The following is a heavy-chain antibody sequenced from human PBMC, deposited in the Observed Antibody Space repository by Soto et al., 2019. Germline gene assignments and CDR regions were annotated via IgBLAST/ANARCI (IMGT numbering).Heavy chain of an antibody. D-gene: IGHD3-3*01. CDR3: ARRRITVFGVVIPGS. J-gene: IGHJ4*02. Sequence: SETLSLTCAVYGGSFSGYYWSWIRQPPGKGLEWIGEINHSGSTNYNPSLKSRVTISVDTSKNQFSLKLSSVTAADTAVYYCARRRITVFGVVIPGSWGQGTLVTVS. CDR1: GGSFSGYY. V-gene: IGHV4-34*01. CDR2: INHSGST.